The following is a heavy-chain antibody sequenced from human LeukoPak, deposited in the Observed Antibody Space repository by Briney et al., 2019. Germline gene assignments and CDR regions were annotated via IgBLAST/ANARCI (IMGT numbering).Heavy chain of an antibody. CDR1: GFTFSSYS. D-gene: IGHD6-6*01. CDR2: ISISSSYI. J-gene: IGHJ6*03. V-gene: IGHV3-21*01. CDR3: ARDRVGGSSSYYYYYYMDV. Sequence: PGGSLRLSCAASGFTFSSYSMNWVRQAPGKGLEWVSSISISSSYIYYADSVKGRFTISRDNAKNSLYLQMNSLRAEDTAVYYCARDRVGGSSSYYYYYYMDVWGKGTTVTVSS.